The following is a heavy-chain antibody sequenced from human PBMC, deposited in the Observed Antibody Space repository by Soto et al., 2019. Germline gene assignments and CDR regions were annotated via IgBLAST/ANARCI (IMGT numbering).Heavy chain of an antibody. Sequence: QVQLQESGPGLVKPSQTLSLTCTVSGGSISSGGYYWSWIRQHPGKGLEWIGYIYYSGSTYYNPSLKSRVTISVDTPKTQFSRKLSSVTAADTAVYYCARAQLDYYYYYGMDVWGQGTTVTVSS. CDR2: IYYSGST. V-gene: IGHV4-31*03. CDR1: GGSISSGGYY. CDR3: ARAQLDYYYYYGMDV. J-gene: IGHJ6*02. D-gene: IGHD5-18*01.